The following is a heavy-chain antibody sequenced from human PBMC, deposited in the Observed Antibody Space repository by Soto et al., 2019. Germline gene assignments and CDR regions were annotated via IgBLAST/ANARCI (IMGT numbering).Heavy chain of an antibody. CDR1: GFTFSSYS. V-gene: IGHV3-48*02. Sequence: PGGSLRLSCAASGFTFSSYSMNWVRQAPGKGLEWVSYISSSSSTIYYADSVKGRFTISRDNAKNSLYLQMNSLRDEDTAVYYCAREWSSGYYEYYYYGMDVWGQGTTVTVSS. J-gene: IGHJ6*02. CDR3: AREWSSGYYEYYYYGMDV. CDR2: ISSSSSTI. D-gene: IGHD3-22*01.